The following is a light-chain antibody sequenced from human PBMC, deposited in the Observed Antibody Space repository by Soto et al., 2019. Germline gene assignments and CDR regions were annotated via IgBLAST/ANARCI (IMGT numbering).Light chain of an antibody. CDR1: QSVRSSY. Sequence: EIVLTQSPGTLSLSPGERATLSCRASQSVRSSYLAWYQQKPGQAPRLLISGASSRATDIPDRLSGSGSGTDFTLTISRLEPEDFAVYYCQQYGNSPWTFGQGTKVELK. J-gene: IGKJ1*01. V-gene: IGKV3-20*01. CDR3: QQYGNSPWT. CDR2: GAS.